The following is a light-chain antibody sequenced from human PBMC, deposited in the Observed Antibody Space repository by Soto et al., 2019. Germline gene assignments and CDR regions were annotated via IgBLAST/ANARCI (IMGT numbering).Light chain of an antibody. Sequence: QSVLTQPASVSGSPGQSIAISCTGTSSDVGGYNHVSWYQQHPGKAPKLMIYDVTTRPSGVSIRFSGSKSGNTAALTISGLQAEDEADYYCSSYTSDTTGVFGPGTKLTVL. J-gene: IGLJ1*01. CDR3: SSYTSDTTGV. V-gene: IGLV2-14*03. CDR1: SSDVGGYNH. CDR2: DVT.